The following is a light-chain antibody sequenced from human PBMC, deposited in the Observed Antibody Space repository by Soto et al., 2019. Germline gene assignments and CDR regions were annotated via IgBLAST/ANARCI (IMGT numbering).Light chain of an antibody. CDR1: HSVGTC. J-gene: IGKJ5*01. CDR3: QHYQSGHPIT. Sequence: EILLTQSPDTLSLSPGERATLSGRAAHSVGTCLAWYQHKTGQAPTLLISGASSRATGIPDRFTGSGSETSFTLTISRLEPEDFALYYCQHYQSGHPITFGQGTRLEIK. V-gene: IGKV3-20*01. CDR2: GAS.